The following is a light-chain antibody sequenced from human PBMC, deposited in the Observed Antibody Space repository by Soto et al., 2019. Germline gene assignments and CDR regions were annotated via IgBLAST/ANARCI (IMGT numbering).Light chain of an antibody. V-gene: IGKV3-20*01. CDR2: HAS. J-gene: IGKJ1*01. Sequence: EIVLTQSPGTLSLSPGERATLSCRASRSVSSSFLAWYQQKSGQAPMLLIYHASSRATSIPDRFSGSGSGTDFTLTISRLEAEDFALYFCQQYGSSAWTFGQGTKVEIK. CDR1: RSVSSSF. CDR3: QQYGSSAWT.